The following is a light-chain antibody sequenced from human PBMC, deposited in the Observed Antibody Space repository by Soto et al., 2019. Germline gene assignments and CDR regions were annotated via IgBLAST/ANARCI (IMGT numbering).Light chain of an antibody. J-gene: IGLJ2*01. CDR3: CSYAGSYTVV. Sequence: QSALTQPRSVSGSPGQSVTISCTGTSSDVGGYKYVSWYQQHPGKAPKLIIYDVSKRPSGVPDRFSGSKSGNTASLTISGLQAEDEADYYCCSYAGSYTVVFGGGTKVTVL. CDR2: DVS. V-gene: IGLV2-11*01. CDR1: SSDVGGYKY.